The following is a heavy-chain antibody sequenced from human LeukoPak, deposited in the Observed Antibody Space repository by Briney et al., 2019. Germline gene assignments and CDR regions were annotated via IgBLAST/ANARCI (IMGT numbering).Heavy chain of an antibody. CDR2: ININTGNP. CDR1: GFTFTSYA. Sequence: ASVKVSCKASGFTFTSYAMNWVRQAPGQGLEWMGWININTGNPTYAQGFTGRFVFSLDTSVSTAYLQISSLKAEDTAVYYCARGSSGNYYYYYYMDVWGKGTTVTVSS. J-gene: IGHJ6*03. CDR3: ARGSSGNYYYYYYMDV. D-gene: IGHD3-22*01. V-gene: IGHV7-4-1*02.